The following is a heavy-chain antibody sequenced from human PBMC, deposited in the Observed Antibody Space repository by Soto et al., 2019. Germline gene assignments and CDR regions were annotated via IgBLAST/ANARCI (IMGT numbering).Heavy chain of an antibody. Sequence: PGESLKISCKGSGYTFNAYWIGWVPQMPGKGLEWLGVINPPESHVIYNPSFQGQVTISVDKSVTTAYLQWSSLKASDSAFYFCARSPRSSPYFDYWGQGALVTVSS. CDR3: ARSPRSSPYFDY. V-gene: IGHV5-51*01. CDR2: INPPESHV. J-gene: IGHJ4*02. CDR1: GYTFNAYW. D-gene: IGHD6-13*01.